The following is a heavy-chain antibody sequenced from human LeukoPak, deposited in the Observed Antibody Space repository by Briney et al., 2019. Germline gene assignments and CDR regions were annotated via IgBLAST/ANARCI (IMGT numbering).Heavy chain of an antibody. J-gene: IGHJ3*02. V-gene: IGHV1-24*01. CDR2: FDPEDGET. D-gene: IGHD5-12*01. CDR3: ATDLVATPYNAFDI. CDR1: GYTLTELS. Sequence: ASVKVSCKVSGYTLTELSMHWVRHAPGKGLELMGGFDPEDGETIYAQKFQGRVTMTEDTSTDTAYMELSSLRSEDTAVYYCATDLVATPYNAFDIWGQGTMVTVSS.